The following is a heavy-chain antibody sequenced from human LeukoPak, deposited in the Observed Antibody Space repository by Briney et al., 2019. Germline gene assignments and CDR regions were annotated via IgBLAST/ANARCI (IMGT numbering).Heavy chain of an antibody. CDR3: ARGLRSSSAFPRYYYGMDV. CDR2: IYDSGST. V-gene: IGHV4-39*01. Sequence: PSETLSLTCTVSGGSISSSGYYWGWIRQPPGKGLEWIGSIYDSGSTYYNPSLKSRVTMSVDTSKNQFSLKLSSVTAADTAVYYCARGLRSSSAFPRYYYGMDVWGQGTTVTVSS. J-gene: IGHJ6*02. CDR1: GGSISSSGYY. D-gene: IGHD6-6*01.